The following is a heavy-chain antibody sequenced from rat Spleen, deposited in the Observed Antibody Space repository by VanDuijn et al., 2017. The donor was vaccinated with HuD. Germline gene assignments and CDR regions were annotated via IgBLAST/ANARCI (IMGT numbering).Heavy chain of an antibody. V-gene: IGHV5-20*01. CDR1: GFTFSDYN. J-gene: IGHJ2*01. CDR3: TTGHY. CDR2: ISFDGGIT. Sequence: EVQLVESGGGLVQPGRSLKLSCAASGFTFSDYNMAWVRQAPTKGLEWVAFISFDGGITDYRDPVKGRFTISRDNAKNTLYLKMDRLRSEDTATYYCTTGHYWGQGVMVTVSS.